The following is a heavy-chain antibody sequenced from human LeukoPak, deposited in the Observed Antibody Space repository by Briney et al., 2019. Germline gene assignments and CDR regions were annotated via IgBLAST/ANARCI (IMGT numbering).Heavy chain of an antibody. CDR1: GGSISSGSYY. J-gene: IGHJ4*02. CDR2: IYTSGST. V-gene: IGHV4-61*02. Sequence: SQTLSLTCTVSGGSISSGSYYWSWIRQPAGKGLEWIGRIYTSGSTNYNPSLKSRVTISVDTSKNQFSLKLSSVTAADTAVYYCASISWGDYWGQGTLVTVSS. CDR3: ASISWGDY. D-gene: IGHD3-16*01.